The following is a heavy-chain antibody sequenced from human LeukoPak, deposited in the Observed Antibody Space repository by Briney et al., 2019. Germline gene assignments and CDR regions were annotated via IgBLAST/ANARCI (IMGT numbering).Heavy chain of an antibody. Sequence: GGSLRLSCAASGFTFSSYEMNWVRQAPGKGLEWVSYISSSSSTIYYADSVKGRFTISRDNAKNSLYLQMNSLRAEDTAVYYCARDGVVVAATDYYMDVWGKGTTVTVSS. CDR3: ARDGVVVAATDYYMDV. V-gene: IGHV3-48*01. CDR2: ISSSSSTI. CDR1: GFTFSSYE. J-gene: IGHJ6*03. D-gene: IGHD2-15*01.